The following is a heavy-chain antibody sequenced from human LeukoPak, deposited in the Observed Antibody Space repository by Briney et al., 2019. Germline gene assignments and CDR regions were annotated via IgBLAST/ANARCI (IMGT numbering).Heavy chain of an antibody. CDR1: GYTFTGYY. CDR2: VNPNSGDT. Sequence: ASVKVSCKASGYTFTGYYLHWVRQAPGQGLEWMGCVNPNSGDTNYAQKFQGSVTMTRDTSISTAYMELSRLRSDDTAVYYCARVRYRLAETYIDYWGQGTLVTVSS. D-gene: IGHD3-16*01. V-gene: IGHV1-2*02. J-gene: IGHJ4*02. CDR3: ARVRYRLAETYIDY.